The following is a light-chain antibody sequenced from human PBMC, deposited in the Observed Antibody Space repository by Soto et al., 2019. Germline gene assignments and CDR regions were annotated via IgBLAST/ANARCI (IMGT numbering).Light chain of an antibody. J-gene: IGLJ1*01. Sequence: QSALTQPASMSGSPGQSITISCTGTSSDVGGYNYVSWYQQYPGKAPKLLMYVVDNRPSGVSSRFSGSKSGNTASLTISGLESEDEAEYYCNSYTSSNTFVFGTGTKLTVL. CDR2: VVD. CDR1: SSDVGGYNY. V-gene: IGLV2-14*01. CDR3: NSYTSSNTFV.